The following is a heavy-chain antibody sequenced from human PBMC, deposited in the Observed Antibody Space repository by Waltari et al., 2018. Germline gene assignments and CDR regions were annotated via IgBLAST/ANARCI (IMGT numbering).Heavy chain of an antibody. D-gene: IGHD2-2*01. CDR3: AREGCSSTSCYVVDYYYGMDV. J-gene: IGHJ6*02. Sequence: QVQLVESGGGVVQPGRSLRLSCAASGGTFSSYAISWVRQAPGQGLDWMGGIIPIFGTANYAQKFQGRVTITADESTSTAYMELSSLRSEDTAVYYCAREGCSSTSCYVVDYYYGMDVWGQGTTVTVSS. V-gene: IGHV1-69*01. CDR1: GGTFSSYA. CDR2: IIPIFGTA.